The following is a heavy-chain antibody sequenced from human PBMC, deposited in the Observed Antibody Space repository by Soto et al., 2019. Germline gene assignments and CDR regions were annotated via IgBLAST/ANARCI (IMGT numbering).Heavy chain of an antibody. J-gene: IGHJ6*02. CDR3: VRGFDDFWSGDYYYYGMDV. D-gene: IGHD3-3*01. V-gene: IGHV4-59*01. CDR2: IYYSGNT. CDR1: GGSISSYY. Sequence: PSETLSLTCTVSGGSISSYYGSWIRQPPGKGLEWMGYIYYSGNTNYNPSLKSRVTISVDTSKNQFSLKLSSVTAADTAVYYCVRGFDDFWSGDYYYYGMDVWGQGTMVTVSS.